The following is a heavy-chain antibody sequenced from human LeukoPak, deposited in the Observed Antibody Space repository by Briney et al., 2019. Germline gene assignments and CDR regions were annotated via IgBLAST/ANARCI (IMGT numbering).Heavy chain of an antibody. CDR1: GYTFTGNY. CDR2: INPNSGGT. Sequence: ASVKVSCEATGYTFTGNYMHWVRHAPGQGLEWMGWINPNSGGTNYAQKFQGRVTMTRDTSISTGYMELSRLRSDDTAVYYCARDSKGGYWGQGTLVTVSS. CDR3: ARDSKGGY. V-gene: IGHV1-2*02. J-gene: IGHJ4*02.